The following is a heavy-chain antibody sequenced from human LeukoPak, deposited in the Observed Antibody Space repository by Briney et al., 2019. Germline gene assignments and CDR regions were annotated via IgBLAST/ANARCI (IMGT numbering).Heavy chain of an antibody. CDR2: SYPGDSDT. CDR1: GYSFTSYW. D-gene: IGHD3-10*01. CDR3: ARHTTMVRETPDYMDV. J-gene: IGHJ6*03. V-gene: IGHV5-51*01. Sequence: PGESLKISCKGSGYSFTSYWIGWVRQMPGKGLEWMGISYPGDSDTRYSPSFQGQVTISADKSISTAYLQWSSLKASDTAMYYCARHTTMVRETPDYMDVWGKGTTVTVSS.